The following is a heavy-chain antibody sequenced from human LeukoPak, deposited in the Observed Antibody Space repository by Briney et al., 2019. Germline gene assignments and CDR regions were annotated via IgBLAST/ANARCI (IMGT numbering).Heavy chain of an antibody. Sequence: PGGSLRLSCVASGFTFAAYTMSWVRQAPGKGLEWVSSLTASGDVTSYSDSVKGRFTISRDNAKNSLYLQMNSLRAEDTAVYYCARFTSGRFYFDYWGQGTLVTVSS. CDR1: GFTFAAYT. CDR2: LTASGDVT. CDR3: ARFTSGRFYFDY. J-gene: IGHJ4*02. V-gene: IGHV3-21*01. D-gene: IGHD6-19*01.